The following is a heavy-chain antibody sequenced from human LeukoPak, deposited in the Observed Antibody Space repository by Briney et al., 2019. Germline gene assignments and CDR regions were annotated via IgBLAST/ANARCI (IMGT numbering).Heavy chain of an antibody. CDR1: GFTFSNAW. CDR3: TTDERSYYSWFDP. D-gene: IGHD1-26*01. V-gene: IGHV3-15*01. J-gene: IGHJ5*02. CDR2: IKSKTDGGTT. Sequence: GGSLRLSCAASGFTFSNAWMSWVRQAPGKGLEWVGRIKSKTDGGTTDYAAPVKGRFTISRDDSKNTLYLQMNSLKTEDTAVYYCTTDERSYYSWFDPWGQGTLVTVSS.